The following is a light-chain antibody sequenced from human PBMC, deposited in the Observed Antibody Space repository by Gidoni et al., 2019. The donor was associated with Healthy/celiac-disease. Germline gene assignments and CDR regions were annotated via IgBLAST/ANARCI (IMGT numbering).Light chain of an antibody. CDR1: SSDVGGYNY. V-gene: IGLV2-14*01. J-gene: IGLJ3*02. CDR3: SSYTSSSTQV. CDR2: EVS. Sequence: QSALTHPAPVSGSPGQTFTISCTGTSSDVGGYNYVSWYQQHPGKAPELSIYEVSNRPSGVSNRFSGSKSGNTASLTISGLQAEDEADYYCSSYTSSSTQVFGGGTKLTVL.